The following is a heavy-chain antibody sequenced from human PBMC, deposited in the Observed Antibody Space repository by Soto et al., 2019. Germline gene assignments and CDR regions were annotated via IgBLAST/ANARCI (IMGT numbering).Heavy chain of an antibody. CDR1: GYTFTSYG. V-gene: IGHV1-18*04. CDR2: ISAYNGNT. D-gene: IGHD3-9*01. CDR3: ARDDLRYFDWLAYYYYGMDV. Sequence: ASVKVSCKVSGYTFTSYGISWVRQAPGQGLEWMGWISAYNGNTNYAQKLQGRVTMTTDTSTSTAYMELRSLRSDDTAVYYCARDDLRYFDWLAYYYYGMDVWGQGTTVTVSS. J-gene: IGHJ6*02.